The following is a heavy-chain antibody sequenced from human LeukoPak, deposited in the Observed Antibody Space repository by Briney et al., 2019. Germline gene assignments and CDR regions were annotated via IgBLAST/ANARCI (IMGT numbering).Heavy chain of an antibody. V-gene: IGHV3-30-3*01. Sequence: PGRSLRLSCAASGFTFSSYAMHRVRQAPGKGLEWVAVISYDGSNKYYADSVKGRFTISRDNSKNTLYLQMNSLRAEDTAVYYCARVVDTAMVIYYYYYGMDVWGQGTTVTVSS. J-gene: IGHJ6*02. D-gene: IGHD5-18*01. CDR2: ISYDGSNK. CDR3: ARVVDTAMVIYYYYYGMDV. CDR1: GFTFSSYA.